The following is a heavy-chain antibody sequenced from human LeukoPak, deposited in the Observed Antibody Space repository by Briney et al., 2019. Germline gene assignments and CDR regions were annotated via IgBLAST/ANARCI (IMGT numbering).Heavy chain of an antibody. J-gene: IGHJ6*03. CDR3: ARKRTTVTTRQDDYYYYMDV. Sequence: GGSLRLSCAASGITFSSYAMHGVRQAPGKGLEWVAVISYDGSNKYYADSVKGRFTISRDNSKNTLYLQMNSLRAEDTAVYYCARKRTTVTTRQDDYYYYMDVWGKGTTVTISS. V-gene: IGHV3-30*14. CDR1: GITFSSYA. D-gene: IGHD4-17*01. CDR2: ISYDGSNK.